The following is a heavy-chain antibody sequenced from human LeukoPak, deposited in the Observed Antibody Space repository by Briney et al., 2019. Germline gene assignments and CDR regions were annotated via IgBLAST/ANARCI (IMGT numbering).Heavy chain of an antibody. V-gene: IGHV3-48*04. D-gene: IGHD2/OR15-2a*01. J-gene: IGHJ6*02. CDR1: GFTFSSYS. CDR3: ARVTGNKYGLDV. CDR2: ISSSGSPM. Sequence: GGSLRLSCAAPGFTFSSYSMNWVRQAPGKGLEWVSYISSSGSPMYYTDSVKGRFTISRDNAKNSLYLQMNSLRAEDTAVYYCARVTGNKYGLDVWGQGTTVTVSS.